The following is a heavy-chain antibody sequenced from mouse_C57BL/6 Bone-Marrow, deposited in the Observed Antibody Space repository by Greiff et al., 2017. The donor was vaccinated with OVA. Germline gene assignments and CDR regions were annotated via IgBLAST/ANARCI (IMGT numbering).Heavy chain of an antibody. D-gene: IGHD2-3*01. CDR3: ASPYDGYYLAWFAY. Sequence: EVKLQQSGPELVKPGASVKISCKASGYSFTGYYMNWVKQSPEKSLEWIGEINPSTGGTTYNQKFKAKATLTVDKSSSTAYMQLKSLTSEDSAVYYCASPYDGYYLAWFAYWGQGTLVTVSA. V-gene: IGHV1-42*01. CDR1: GYSFTGYY. CDR2: INPSTGGT. J-gene: IGHJ3*01.